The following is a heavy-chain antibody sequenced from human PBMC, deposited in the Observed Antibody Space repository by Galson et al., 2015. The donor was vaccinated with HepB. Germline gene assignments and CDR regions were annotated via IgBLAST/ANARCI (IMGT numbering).Heavy chain of an antibody. D-gene: IGHD7-27*01. V-gene: IGHV3-23*01. CDR2: ISGSGGST. Sequence: SLRLSCAASGFTFSSYTMSWVRQAPGKGLEWVSAISGSGGSTYYADSVRGRFTISRDNSKNTLYLQMNSLRAEDTAFYYCAKPSQRANWGQGGYFDYWGQGTQVTVSS. CDR3: AKPSQRANWGQGGYFDY. J-gene: IGHJ4*02. CDR1: GFTFSSYT.